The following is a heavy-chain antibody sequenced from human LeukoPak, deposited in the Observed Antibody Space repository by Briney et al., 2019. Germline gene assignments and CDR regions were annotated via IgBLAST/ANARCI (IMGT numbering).Heavy chain of an antibody. Sequence: PGGSLRLSWAAAGFTFSSYGMHWVSQAPGKGLEWVAVISYDGSNKYYADSVKGRFTISRDNSKNTLYLQMNSLRAEDTAVYYCAKGDRGDIVATTLSYWGQGTLVTVSS. V-gene: IGHV3-30*18. J-gene: IGHJ4*02. CDR1: GFTFSSYG. CDR2: ISYDGSNK. D-gene: IGHD5-12*01. CDR3: AKGDRGDIVATTLSY.